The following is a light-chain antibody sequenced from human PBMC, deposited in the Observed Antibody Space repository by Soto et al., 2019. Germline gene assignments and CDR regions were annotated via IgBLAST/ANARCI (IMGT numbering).Light chain of an antibody. Sequence: EIVLTQSPATLSLSPGERATLSCRASQSISSYLAWYQQKPDQAPRLLIYYASNRATGIPARFSGSGSGTDFTLTISSLGPEDFAVYYCHQRSTWPFTFGPGTKVDIK. CDR1: QSISSY. CDR2: YAS. V-gene: IGKV3-11*01. CDR3: HQRSTWPFT. J-gene: IGKJ3*01.